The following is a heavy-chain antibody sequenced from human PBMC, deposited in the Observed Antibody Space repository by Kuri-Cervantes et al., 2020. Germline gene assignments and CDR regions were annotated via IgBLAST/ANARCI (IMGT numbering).Heavy chain of an antibody. Sequence: GESLKISCAGAGFTFGGHGFHWVRQAQGGGLEWVALIWYDGTNKYYADSVKGRFTISRDNSKNTLYLQMNSLKAEDTAVYYCAKDGGIVVAKYYFDYWGQGTLVTVSS. CDR3: AKDGGIVVAKYYFDY. V-gene: IGHV3-30*02. CDR1: GFTFGGHG. J-gene: IGHJ4*02. D-gene: IGHD3-22*01. CDR2: IWYDGTNK.